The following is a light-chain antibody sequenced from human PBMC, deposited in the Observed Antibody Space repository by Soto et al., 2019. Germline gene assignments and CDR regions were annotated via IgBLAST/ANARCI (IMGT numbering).Light chain of an antibody. V-gene: IGKV1-16*02. Sequence: DIQMTQSPSSFLHSEGAGVTLPCRPSKAIAIFLAWFQQKPGKAPKSLIYAASSLQSGVPSKFSGSGSGTDFTLTISSLQPEDFATYYCQQYNSYPWTFGQGTKVEIK. CDR3: QQYNSYPWT. CDR1: KAIAIF. CDR2: AAS. J-gene: IGKJ1*01.